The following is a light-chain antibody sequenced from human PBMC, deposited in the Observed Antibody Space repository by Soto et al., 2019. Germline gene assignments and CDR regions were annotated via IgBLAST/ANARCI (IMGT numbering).Light chain of an antibody. J-gene: IGKJ5*01. V-gene: IGKV3-20*01. CDR3: QQYGSSPIT. Sequence: EIVLTQSPGTLSLSPGERATLSCRASQSFSSTYLAWYQQKPGQAPRLLVYGASSRATGIPDRFSGFGSGTDFTLTNSRLEPEDFAMYFCQQYGSSPITFGQETRLEIK. CDR2: GAS. CDR1: QSFSSTY.